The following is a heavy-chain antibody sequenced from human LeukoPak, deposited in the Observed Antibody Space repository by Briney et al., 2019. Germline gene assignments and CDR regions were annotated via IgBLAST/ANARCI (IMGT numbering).Heavy chain of an antibody. CDR1: EFTFSTYS. CDR2: ISHDGNNI. J-gene: IGHJ4*02. D-gene: IGHD1-1*01. Sequence: PGGSLRLSCAASEFTFSTYSMHWVRQAPGKGLEWVAVISHDGNNIYYPDSVKGRFTISRDNSKNTLYLQMNSLRPEDTAVYYCAMDTTVITQFDYWGQGTLVTVSS. CDR3: AMDTTVITQFDY. V-gene: IGHV3-30*04.